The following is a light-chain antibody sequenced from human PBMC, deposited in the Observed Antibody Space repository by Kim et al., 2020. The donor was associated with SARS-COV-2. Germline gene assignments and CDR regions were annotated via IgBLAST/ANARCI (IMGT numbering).Light chain of an antibody. V-gene: IGLV2-14*01. Sequence: QSALTQPASVSGSPGQSITISCTGTSSDVGVYNYVSWYQQHPGKAPKLMIYDVSKRPSGVSNRFSGSKSGNTASLTISGLQAEDEADYYCSSYTSSSTYVFGSGTKLTVL. CDR1: SSDVGVYNY. J-gene: IGLJ1*01. CDR3: SSYTSSSTYV. CDR2: DVS.